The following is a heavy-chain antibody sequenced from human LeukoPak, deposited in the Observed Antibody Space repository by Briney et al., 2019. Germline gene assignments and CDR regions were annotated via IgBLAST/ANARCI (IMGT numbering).Heavy chain of an antibody. CDR3: ARGGLRDSFDL. D-gene: IGHD2-8*01. V-gene: IGHV4-34*01. CDR1: GGSFSGYY. Sequence: SETLSLTCAVYGGSFSGYYWSWIRQPPGKGLEWIGEINHSGSTHYNPSLKSRVTISVDTSKNQFSLKLSSVTAAGTAVYYCARGGLRDSFDLWGQGTLVIVSS. J-gene: IGHJ5*02. CDR2: INHSGST.